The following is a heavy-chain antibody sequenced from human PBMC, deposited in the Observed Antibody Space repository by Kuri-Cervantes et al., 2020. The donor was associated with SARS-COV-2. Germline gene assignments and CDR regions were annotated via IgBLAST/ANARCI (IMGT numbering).Heavy chain of an antibody. V-gene: IGHV3-21*01. J-gene: IGHJ6*03. D-gene: IGHD2-21*01. CDR3: ARVAGEGPIYYYYMDV. CDR2: ISGSGSYI. CDR1: GFTANTNY. Sequence: GESLKISCAASGFTANTNYMVWVRQAPGKALEWVSSISGSGSYIYYADSVKGRFTISKESGENSLYLHMNSLRGDDTAVYYCARVAGEGPIYYYYMDVWGKGTTVTVSS.